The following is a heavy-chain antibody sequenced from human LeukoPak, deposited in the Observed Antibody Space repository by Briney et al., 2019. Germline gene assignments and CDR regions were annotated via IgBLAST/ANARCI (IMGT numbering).Heavy chain of an antibody. CDR3: ARDGSPSFYYYYMDV. D-gene: IGHD2-2*03. CDR2: ISMKSKSI. Sequence: PGGSLRLSCTASGFTFSEHSMNWVRQAPGKGLEWVSYISMKSKSIYYADSVRGRFIISRDNGKNSLSLQMNGLRAEDTAIYYCARDGSPSFYYYYMDVWGKGTTVTVSS. J-gene: IGHJ6*03. CDR1: GFTFSEHS. V-gene: IGHV3-48*01.